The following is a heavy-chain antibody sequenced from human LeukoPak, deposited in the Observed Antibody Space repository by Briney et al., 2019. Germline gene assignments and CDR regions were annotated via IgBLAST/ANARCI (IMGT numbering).Heavy chain of an antibody. CDR2: ISYDGSNK. Sequence: GGSLRLSCAASGFTFSSYAMHWVRQAPGKGLEWVAVISYDGSNKYYADSVKGRFTISRHNSKNTLYLQMNSLRAEDTAVYYCARIVAGNSFDYWGQGTLVTVSS. J-gene: IGHJ4*02. CDR3: ARIVAGNSFDY. CDR1: GFTFSSYA. D-gene: IGHD6-19*01. V-gene: IGHV3-30-3*01.